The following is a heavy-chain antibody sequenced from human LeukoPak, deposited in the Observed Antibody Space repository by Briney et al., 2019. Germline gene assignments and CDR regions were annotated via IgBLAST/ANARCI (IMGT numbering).Heavy chain of an antibody. J-gene: IGHJ4*02. CDR2: ISSSSSYI. CDR1: GFSFSDYY. CDR3: ARGEHTATITGLDY. Sequence: GGSLRLSCAASGFSFSDYYMHWVRQAPGKGLEWVSAISSSSSYIYYADSVKGRFTISRDNAENSVYLQMHGLRAEDTAVYFCARGEHTATITGLDYWGQGTLVTVSS. V-gene: IGHV3-21*01. D-gene: IGHD5-24*01.